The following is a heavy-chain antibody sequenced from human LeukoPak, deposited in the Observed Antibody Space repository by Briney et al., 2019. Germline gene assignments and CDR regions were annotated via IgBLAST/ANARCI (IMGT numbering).Heavy chain of an antibody. Sequence: ASVEVSCKASGGTFSSYAISWVRQAPGQGLEWMGRIIPILGIANYAQKFQGRVTITTDESTSTAYMELSSLRSEDTAVYYCARDSSHGLRDWFDPWGQGTLVTVSS. D-gene: IGHD5-18*01. V-gene: IGHV1-69*04. CDR3: ARDSSHGLRDWFDP. CDR2: IIPILGIA. CDR1: GGTFSSYA. J-gene: IGHJ5*02.